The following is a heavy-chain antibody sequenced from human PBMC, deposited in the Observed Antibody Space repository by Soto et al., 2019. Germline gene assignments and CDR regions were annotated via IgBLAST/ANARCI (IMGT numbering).Heavy chain of an antibody. CDR3: ARDLWGYCGTDCYPLDV. D-gene: IGHD2-21*02. V-gene: IGHV4-59*02. J-gene: IGHJ6*02. Sequence: SETLCLTCTFSGGSVRGYYGGWIRQPPGKGLEWIGYMYNTGSTVYNPSFKSRVTISVDTSKNQFSLKLNSVTAADTAVYYCARDLWGYCGTDCYPLDVWGQGTTVT. CDR2: MYNTGST. CDR1: GGSVRGYY.